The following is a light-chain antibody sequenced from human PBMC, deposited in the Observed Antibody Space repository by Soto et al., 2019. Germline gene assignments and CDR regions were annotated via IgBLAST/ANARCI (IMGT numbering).Light chain of an antibody. CDR3: SSDTNGGTGV. CDR1: SSDVGGYDA. Sequence: QSALTQPASVSASPGQSIAISCTGTSSDVGGYDAVSWYQQHPGKAPKLMIYEVSNRPSGISNRFSGSKSGNTASLTISGLQAEDAAVYYCSSDTNGGTGVFGGGTKLTVL. CDR2: EVS. J-gene: IGLJ3*02. V-gene: IGLV2-14*01.